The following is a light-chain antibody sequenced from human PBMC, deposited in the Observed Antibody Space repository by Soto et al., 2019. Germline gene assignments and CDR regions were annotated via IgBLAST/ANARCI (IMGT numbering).Light chain of an antibody. CDR2: EVS. Sequence: QSALTQPASVSGSPGQSITISCTGTSSDVGSYNLVSWYQQHPGKAPKLMIYEVSKRPSGVSNRFSGSKSGNTASLTISGLQAEDEADYYCCSHAGSSTFYVFGTGTKLTV. V-gene: IGLV2-23*02. CDR3: CSHAGSSTFYV. CDR1: SSDVGSYNL. J-gene: IGLJ1*01.